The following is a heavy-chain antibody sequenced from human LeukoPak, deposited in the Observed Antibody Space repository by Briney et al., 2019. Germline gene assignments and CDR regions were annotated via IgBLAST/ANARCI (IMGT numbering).Heavy chain of an antibody. Sequence: SETLSLTCTVSGGSISSYYWRWIRQPPGKGLEWIGYIYYSGSTNYNPSLKSRVTISVDTSKNQFSLKLSSVTAADTAVYYCARGTPYDFWSGYYPGFDYWGQGTLVTVPS. V-gene: IGHV4-59*01. D-gene: IGHD3-3*01. CDR2: IYYSGST. CDR3: ARGTPYDFWSGYYPGFDY. J-gene: IGHJ4*02. CDR1: GGSISSYY.